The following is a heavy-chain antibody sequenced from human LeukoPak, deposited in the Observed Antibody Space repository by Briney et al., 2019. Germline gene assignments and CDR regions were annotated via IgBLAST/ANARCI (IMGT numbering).Heavy chain of an antibody. CDR1: GGTFSSYA. CDR2: IIPIFGTA. D-gene: IGHD3-16*01. J-gene: IGHJ3*02. V-gene: IGHV1-69*05. CDR3: AILGLYDLGAFDI. Sequence: SVKVSCKAPGGTFSSYAISWVRQAPGQGLEWMGRIIPIFGTANYAQKFQGRVTITTDESTSTAYMELSSLRSEDTAVYYCAILGLYDLGAFDIWGQGTMVTVSS.